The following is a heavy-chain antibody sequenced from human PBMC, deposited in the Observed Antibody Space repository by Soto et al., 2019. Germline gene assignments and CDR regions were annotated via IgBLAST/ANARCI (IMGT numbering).Heavy chain of an antibody. V-gene: IGHV1-18*01. J-gene: IGHJ4*02. CDR1: GYTFTSYG. CDR3: AGGSYYGSGSYYSAIF. CDR2: ISAYNGNT. Sequence: QVQLVQSGAEVKKPGASVKVSCKASGYTFTSYGISWVRQAPGQGLEWMGWISAYNGNTNYAQKLQGRVTMTTDTSTSTVYMDLRSLRSADTAVYSCAGGSYYGSGSYYSAIFWGQGTLVAVSS. D-gene: IGHD3-10*01.